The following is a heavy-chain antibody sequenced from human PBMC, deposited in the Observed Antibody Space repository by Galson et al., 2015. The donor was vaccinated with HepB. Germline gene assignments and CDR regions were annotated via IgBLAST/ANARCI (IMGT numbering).Heavy chain of an antibody. Sequence: SLRLSCAASGFTFSNYAMNWVRLAPGKGLEWVSAIGGSGGTTYYADSVKGRFTISRDNSKNTLYLQMNNLRAEDTAVYYCAKGGHYWGQGTLVTVSS. CDR2: IGGSGGTT. CDR3: AKGGHY. CDR1: GFTFSNYA. V-gene: IGHV3-23*01. J-gene: IGHJ4*02. D-gene: IGHD3-16*01.